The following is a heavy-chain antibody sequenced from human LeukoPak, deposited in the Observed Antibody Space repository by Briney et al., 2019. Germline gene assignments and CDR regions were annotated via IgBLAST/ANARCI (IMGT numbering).Heavy chain of an antibody. CDR2: INAYNGNT. D-gene: IGHD2-21*01. J-gene: IGHJ4*02. CDR3: ARDSSEWGNCGGDCSPDY. V-gene: IGHV1-18*01. Sequence: ASVKVSCKASGYTFTSYGISWVRQAPGQGLEWMGWINAYNGNTNYAQKLQGRVTMTTDTSTSTAYMELRSLRSDDTAVYYCARDSSEWGNCGGDCSPDYWGQGTLVTVSS. CDR1: GYTFTSYG.